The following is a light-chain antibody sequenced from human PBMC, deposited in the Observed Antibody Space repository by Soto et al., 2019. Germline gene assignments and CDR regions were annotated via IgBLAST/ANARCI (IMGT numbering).Light chain of an antibody. CDR1: QSISSW. Sequence: DIQMTQSPATLSASVGDRVTITCRASQSISSWLTWYQQKPGKAPKVLIYKASSLQSGVPSRFSGSGSGTDFTLTSSSLQPDDFAAYYCLQYRSYPRTFGQGTKLEIK. CDR2: KAS. CDR3: LQYRSYPRT. V-gene: IGKV1-5*03. J-gene: IGKJ2*02.